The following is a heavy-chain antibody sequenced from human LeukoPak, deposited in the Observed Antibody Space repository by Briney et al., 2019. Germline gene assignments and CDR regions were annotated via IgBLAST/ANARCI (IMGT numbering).Heavy chain of an antibody. D-gene: IGHD6-13*01. V-gene: IGHV1-2*02. Sequence: ASVKVSCKASGYTFTGYYMHWVRQAPGQGLGWMGWSNPNGGDTNYAQKFQGRVTMTRETSIATAYMELSRLRFDDTAVYYCARVPEYSSSPFDYWGQGTLVTVSS. CDR3: ARVPEYSSSPFDY. J-gene: IGHJ4*02. CDR2: SNPNGGDT. CDR1: GYTFTGYY.